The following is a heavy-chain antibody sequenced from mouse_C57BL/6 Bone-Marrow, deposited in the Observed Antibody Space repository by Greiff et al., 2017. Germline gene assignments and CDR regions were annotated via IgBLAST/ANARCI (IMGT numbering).Heavy chain of an antibody. J-gene: IGHJ2*01. Sequence: VKVVESGAELVRPGTSVKMSCKASGYTFTNYWIGWAKQRPGHGLEWIGDIYPGGGYTNYNEKFKGKATLTADKSSSTAYMQFSSLTSEDSAIYYCARSGLRRTEYYFDYWGQGTTLTVSS. CDR2: IYPGGGYT. V-gene: IGHV1-63*01. CDR1: GYTFTNYW. D-gene: IGHD2-4*01. CDR3: ARSGLRRTEYYFDY.